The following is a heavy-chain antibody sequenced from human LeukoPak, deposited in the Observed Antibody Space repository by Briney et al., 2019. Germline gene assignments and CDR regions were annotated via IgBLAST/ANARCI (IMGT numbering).Heavy chain of an antibody. D-gene: IGHD4-17*01. CDR1: GGSISSYY. V-gene: IGHV4-59*01. Sequence: PSETLSLTCTVSGGSISSYYWSWIRQPPGKGLEWIGYIYYSGSTNYNPSLKSRVTISVGTSKNQLSLKLSSVTAADTAVYYCARAVPMTTVTLNWFDPWGQGTLVTVSS. J-gene: IGHJ5*02. CDR3: ARAVPMTTVTLNWFDP. CDR2: IYYSGST.